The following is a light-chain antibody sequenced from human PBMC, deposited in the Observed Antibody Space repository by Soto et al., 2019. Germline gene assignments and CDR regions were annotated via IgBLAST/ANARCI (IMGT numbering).Light chain of an antibody. V-gene: IGLV2-14*03. CDR1: SSDVGAYNY. CDR3: NSFTTSSTLV. Sequence: QSALTQPASVSGSPGQSITISCTGTSSDVGAYNYVSWYQHHPGKAPKLMIYDVSNRPSGVSNRFSGSKSGNTASLTISGLQDEDEDDYYCNSFTTSSTLVFGGGTKLTVL. CDR2: DVS. J-gene: IGLJ2*01.